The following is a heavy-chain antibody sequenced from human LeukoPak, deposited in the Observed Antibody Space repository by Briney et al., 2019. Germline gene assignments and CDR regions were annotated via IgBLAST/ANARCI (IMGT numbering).Heavy chain of an antibody. D-gene: IGHD6-19*01. Sequence: ASVKVSCKASRYTFTGYYMHWVRQAPGQGLEWMGWINPNSGGTNYAQKFQGRVTMTRDTSISTAYMELSRLRSDDTAVYYCARDATYSSGWYIDPWGQGTLVTVSS. CDR2: INPNSGGT. J-gene: IGHJ5*02. CDR3: ARDATYSSGWYIDP. V-gene: IGHV1-2*02. CDR1: RYTFTGYY.